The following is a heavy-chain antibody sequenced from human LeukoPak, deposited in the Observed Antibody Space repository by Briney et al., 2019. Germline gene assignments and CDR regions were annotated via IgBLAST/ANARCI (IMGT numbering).Heavy chain of an antibody. D-gene: IGHD2-2*01. Sequence: QPGGSLRLSCAASGFTFSSYWMHWVRQAPGKGLVWVSRINNDGSKTTYADSVKGRFTISRDNSKNTLYLQMNSLRAEDTAVYYCAKDRVISCSSTSCSCFDYWGQGTLVTVSS. CDR1: GFTFSSYW. CDR2: INNDGSKT. J-gene: IGHJ4*02. V-gene: IGHV3-74*01. CDR3: AKDRVISCSSTSCSCFDY.